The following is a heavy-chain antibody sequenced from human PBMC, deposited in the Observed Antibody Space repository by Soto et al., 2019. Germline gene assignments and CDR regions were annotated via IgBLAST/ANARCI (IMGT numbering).Heavy chain of an antibody. CDR3: ANSLRAITMVRWYFDY. CDR2: IIPIFGTA. D-gene: IGHD3-10*01. CDR1: GGTFSSYA. Sequence: VASVKVSCKASGGTFSSYAISWVRQAPGQGLEWMGGIIPIFGTANYAQKFQGRVTITADESTSTAYMELSSLRSEDTAVYYCANSLRAITMVRWYFDYWGQGTPAPVYS. J-gene: IGHJ4*02. V-gene: IGHV1-69*13.